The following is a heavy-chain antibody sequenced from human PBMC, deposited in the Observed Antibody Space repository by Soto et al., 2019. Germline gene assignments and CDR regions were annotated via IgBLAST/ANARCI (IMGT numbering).Heavy chain of an antibody. J-gene: IGHJ4*02. CDR2: ISGRGTNT. V-gene: IGHV3-23*01. CDR1: GSISTTTP. CDR3: ATSFRYFDN. Sequence: GGSLRLSCAASGSISTTTPLSWVRQAPGKGLEWVSTISGRGTNTYYADSVKGRFIISRDNLKNTVNLQMNGLGVEDTAIYYCATSFRYFDNWGQGXRVTVSS.